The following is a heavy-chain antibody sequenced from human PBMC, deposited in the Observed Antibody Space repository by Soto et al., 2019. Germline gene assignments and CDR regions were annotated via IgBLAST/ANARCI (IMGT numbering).Heavy chain of an antibody. J-gene: IGHJ1*01. V-gene: IGHV1-69*02. D-gene: IGHD3-22*01. CDR1: GGTFSSYS. CDR2: FIPILDIS. Sequence: QVQLVQSGAEVKKPGSSVKVSCKASGGTFSSYSISWVRQAPGQGPEWMGRFIPILDISTYAQKFQGRVTITADTSSSTPYMELSSLPSEDTAGYYCARGYYDGTGYYYEYFQHWGQGSLVSVSS. CDR3: ARGYYDGTGYYYEYFQH.